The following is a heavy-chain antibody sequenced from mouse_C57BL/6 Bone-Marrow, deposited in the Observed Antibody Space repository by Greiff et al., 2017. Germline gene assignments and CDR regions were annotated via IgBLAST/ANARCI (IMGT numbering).Heavy chain of an antibody. CDR2: ISSGGSYT. Sequence: EVKVVESGGDLVKPGGSLKLSCAASGFTFSSYGMSWVRQTPDKRLEWVATISSGGSYTYYPDSVKGRFTISRDNAKNTLYLQMSSLKSEDTAMYYCARQGHWYFDVWGTGTTVTVSS. CDR1: GFTFSSYG. CDR3: ARQGHWYFDV. V-gene: IGHV5-6*01. J-gene: IGHJ1*03.